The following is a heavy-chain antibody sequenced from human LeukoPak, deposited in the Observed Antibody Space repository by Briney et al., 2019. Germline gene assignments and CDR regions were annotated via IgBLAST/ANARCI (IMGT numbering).Heavy chain of an antibody. Sequence: GGSLRLSCAASGFTVSSNYMSWVRQAPGKGLEWVSVIYSGGSTYYAESVKGRFTISRDNSKNTLYLQMNSLRAEDTAVYYCARAAYYDSSGYPYYFDYWGQGTLVTVSS. J-gene: IGHJ4*02. CDR3: ARAAYYDSSGYPYYFDY. V-gene: IGHV3-53*01. CDR2: IYSGGST. D-gene: IGHD3-22*01. CDR1: GFTVSSNY.